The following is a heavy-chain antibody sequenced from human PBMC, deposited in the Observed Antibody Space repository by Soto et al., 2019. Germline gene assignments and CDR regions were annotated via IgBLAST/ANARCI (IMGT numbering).Heavy chain of an antibody. Sequence: SGGSLRLSCAASGFTFSSYGMHWVRQAPGKGLEWVAVISYDGSNKYYADSVKGRFTISRDNSKNTLYLQMNSLRAEDTAVYYCAKEGAYGDYYYGMDVWGQGTTVTVSS. D-gene: IGHD4-17*01. CDR3: AKEGAYGDYYYGMDV. CDR1: GFTFSSYG. V-gene: IGHV3-30*18. J-gene: IGHJ6*02. CDR2: ISYDGSNK.